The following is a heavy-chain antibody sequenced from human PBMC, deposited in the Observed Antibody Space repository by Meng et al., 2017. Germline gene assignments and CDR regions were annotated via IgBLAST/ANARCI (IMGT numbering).Heavy chain of an antibody. CDR3: ASRVAYYYDSSGYYKNWYFDL. CDR2: IIPILGIA. V-gene: IGHV1-69*02. CDR1: GCTFSSYT. J-gene: IGHJ2*01. Sequence: QAQLVQSGAEVKKPGSPVKVSCKASGCTFSSYTISWVRQAPGQGREWMGRIIPILGIANYAQKFQGRVTITADKSTSTAYMELSSLRSEDTAVYYCASRVAYYYDSSGYYKNWYFDLWGRGTLVTVSS. D-gene: IGHD3-22*01.